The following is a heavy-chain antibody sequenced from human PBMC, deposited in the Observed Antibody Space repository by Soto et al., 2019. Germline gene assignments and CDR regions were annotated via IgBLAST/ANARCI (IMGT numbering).Heavy chain of an antibody. Sequence: QVQLQESGPGLVKPSQTLSLTCTVSGGSISSGGYYWSWIRQHPGKGLEWIGYIYYSGSTYYNPSLKSRVTRSVDTSKNQFSLKLSSVAAADTALYYCARVYWDIVVVTAAYWFDPCGEGTLVAVSS. CDR1: GGSISSGGYY. V-gene: IGHV4-31*03. J-gene: IGHJ5*02. CDR2: IYYSGST. D-gene: IGHD2-2*01. CDR3: ARVYWDIVVVTAAYWFDP.